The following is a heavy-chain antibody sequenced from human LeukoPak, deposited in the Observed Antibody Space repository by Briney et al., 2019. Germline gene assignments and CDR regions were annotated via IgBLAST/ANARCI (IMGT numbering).Heavy chain of an antibody. CDR2: ISYDGSNK. CDR3: AKEYSSGWYSFDY. J-gene: IGHJ4*02. CDR1: GFTISTYG. V-gene: IGHV3-30*18. D-gene: IGHD6-19*01. Sequence: PGGSLRLSCVASGFTISTYGMHWVRQAPGKGLEWVAVISYDGSNKYYADSVKGRFTISRDNSKNTLYLQMNSLRAEDTAVYYCAKEYSSGWYSFDYWGQGTLVTVSS.